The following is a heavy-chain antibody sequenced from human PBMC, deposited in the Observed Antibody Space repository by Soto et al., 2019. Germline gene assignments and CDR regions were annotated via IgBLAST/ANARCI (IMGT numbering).Heavy chain of an antibody. J-gene: IGHJ6*03. CDR2: ISSSSSVI. CDR3: ARDLSWGSNWYYYMDV. D-gene: IGHD7-27*01. CDR1: GFILSDCA. Sequence: EVQLVESGGGLVQPGGSLILSCATSGFILSDCAMNLVRQAPGKGLEGVSYISSSSSVIEYAAYVKGRFTVSRDNARNSLYLQMNSLRADDTAVYYCARDLSWGSNWYYYMDVWGKGTTVTVSS. V-gene: IGHV3-48*01.